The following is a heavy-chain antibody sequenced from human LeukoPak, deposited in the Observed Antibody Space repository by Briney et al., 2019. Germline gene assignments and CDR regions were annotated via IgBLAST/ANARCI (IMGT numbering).Heavy chain of an antibody. CDR2: IYHSGST. Sequence: SSETLSLTCAVSGGSISSTNWWSWVRQPPGKGLEWIGEIYHSGSTNYNPSLKSRVTISVDKSKNQFSLKLSSVTAADTAVYYCARVANSGWQYYYGMDVWGQGTTVTVSS. J-gene: IGHJ6*02. CDR3: ARVANSGWQYYYGMDV. D-gene: IGHD6-19*01. CDR1: GGSISSTNW. V-gene: IGHV4-4*02.